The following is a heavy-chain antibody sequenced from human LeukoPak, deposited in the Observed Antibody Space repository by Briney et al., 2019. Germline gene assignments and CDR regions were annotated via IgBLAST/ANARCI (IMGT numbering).Heavy chain of an antibody. J-gene: IGHJ4*02. V-gene: IGHV3-7*03. Sequence: GGSLRLSCAASGCSFSSYWMSWVRQAPGKGLEWVANIKQDGSQKYYVDSVKGRFTISRDNAKNSLYLQMNSLRVEDTAVYYCVRGLGTGSYWGQGTLVTVSS. CDR2: IKQDGSQK. CDR3: VRGLGTGSY. CDR1: GCSFSSYW. D-gene: IGHD3-9*01.